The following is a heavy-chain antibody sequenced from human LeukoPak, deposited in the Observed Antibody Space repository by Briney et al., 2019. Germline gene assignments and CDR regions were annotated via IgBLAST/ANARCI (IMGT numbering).Heavy chain of an antibody. D-gene: IGHD4-17*01. V-gene: IGHV6-1*01. J-gene: IGHJ4*02. CDR3: ARDLDYGDHWGFDY. CDR2: TYYRCKWYN. Sequence: SQTLSLTCAISGDSVSSNSAAWNWIRQSPSRALEWLGRTYYRCKWYNDYAVSVKSRITINPDTSKNQFCLQLNSVTPEDTAVYYCARDLDYGDHWGFDYWGQGTLVTVSS. CDR1: GDSVSSNSAA.